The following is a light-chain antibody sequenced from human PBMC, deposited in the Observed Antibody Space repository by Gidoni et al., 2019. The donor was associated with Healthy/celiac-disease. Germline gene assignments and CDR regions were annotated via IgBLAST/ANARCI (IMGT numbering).Light chain of an antibody. J-gene: IGLJ2*01. Sequence: SSELTQDPSVSVALGRTVRITCQGDSLRNYFASWYQQKPGQAPLLVMYGENNRPSGIPDRFSGSSSGNTASLIIAGAQAEDEGDFYCNCRDSSGYHLVFGGGTRLTVL. CDR2: GEN. CDR1: SLRNYF. V-gene: IGLV3-19*01. CDR3: NCRDSSGYHLV.